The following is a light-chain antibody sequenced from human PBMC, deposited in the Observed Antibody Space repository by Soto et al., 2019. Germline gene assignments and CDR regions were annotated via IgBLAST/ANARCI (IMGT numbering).Light chain of an antibody. J-gene: IGLJ1*01. CDR2: GNS. V-gene: IGLV1-40*01. CDR1: SSNIGAGYD. Sequence: SVLTQPPSVSGAPGQMVTISCTGGSSNIGAGYDVHWYQQLPGTAPKLLIYGNSNRPSGVPDRFSGSKSGTSASLAITGLQAEDEADYYCQSYDSSLSGYVFGTGTKVTV. CDR3: QSYDSSLSGYV.